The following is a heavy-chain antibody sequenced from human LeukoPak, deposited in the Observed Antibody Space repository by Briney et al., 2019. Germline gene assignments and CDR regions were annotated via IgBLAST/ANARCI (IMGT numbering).Heavy chain of an antibody. CDR3: ARVPGFCSGGSCCF. J-gene: IGHJ4*02. V-gene: IGHV1-2*02. CDR1: GYTFTGYY. D-gene: IGHD2-15*01. Sequence: ASVKVSCKASGYTFTGYYMHWVRQAPGQGLEWMGWINPNSGGTNYAQKFQGRVTMTRDTSISTAYMELSRLRSDDTAVYYCARVPGFCSGGSCCFWGQGTLVTVSS. CDR2: INPNSGGT.